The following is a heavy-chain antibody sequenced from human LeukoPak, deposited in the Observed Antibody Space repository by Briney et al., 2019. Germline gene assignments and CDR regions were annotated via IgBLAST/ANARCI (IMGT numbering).Heavy chain of an antibody. D-gene: IGHD5-18*01. CDR1: GFTLSSYG. Sequence: GGSLRLSCAASGFTLSSYGMSWVRQAPGKGLEWVSAISGSGGSTYYADSVKGRFTISRDNSKNTLYLQMNSLRAEDTAVYYCAKDIRGYSYGVQDYWGQGTLVTVSS. CDR3: AKDIRGYSYGVQDY. V-gene: IGHV3-23*01. J-gene: IGHJ4*02. CDR2: ISGSGGST.